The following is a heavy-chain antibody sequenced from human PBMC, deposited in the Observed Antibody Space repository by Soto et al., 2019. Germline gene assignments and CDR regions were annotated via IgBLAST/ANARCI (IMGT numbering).Heavy chain of an antibody. CDR2: ISGSGSST. D-gene: IGHD4-4*01. Sequence: GGSLRLSCAASGFTFSSYAMSWVRQAPGKGLEWVSAISGSGSSTTYADSVKGRFTISRDNSKNTLYLQMNSLRAEDTAVYYCAKHDYSSYVIYWGQGTLVTVSS. V-gene: IGHV3-23*01. J-gene: IGHJ4*02. CDR1: GFTFSSYA. CDR3: AKHDYSSYVIY.